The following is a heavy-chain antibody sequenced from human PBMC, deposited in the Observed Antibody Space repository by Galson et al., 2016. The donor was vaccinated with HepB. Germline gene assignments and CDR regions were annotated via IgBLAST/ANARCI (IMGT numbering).Heavy chain of an antibody. V-gene: IGHV4-31*03. CDR3: ARDLDGSTGWADAYDI. J-gene: IGHJ3*02. CDR2: IYYTGTT. Sequence: TLSLTCTVSGGSISSGGYYWGWIRQHPGKGLEWIGYIYYTGTTYYSPSLKSRVTISIDTSKDQFSLKLKSVTAADTAVYYCARDLDGSTGWADAYDIGVQGTLVTVSS. D-gene: IGHD1-14*01. CDR1: GGSISSGGYY.